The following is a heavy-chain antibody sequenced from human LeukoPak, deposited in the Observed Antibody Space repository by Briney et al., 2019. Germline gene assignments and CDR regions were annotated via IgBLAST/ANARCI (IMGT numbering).Heavy chain of an antibody. CDR3: TRPKDSGSHLFLFDY. Sequence: ASVKVSCKASGYTFTSYHMHWVRQAPGQGLEWMGIINPSDGSTNYAQKFQGRVTMTRDRSRSTVYLELSSLRSEDTAVYYCTRPKDSGSHLFLFDYWGQGTLVTVSS. J-gene: IGHJ4*02. CDR2: INPSDGST. V-gene: IGHV1-46*01. CDR1: GYTFTSYH. D-gene: IGHD1-26*01.